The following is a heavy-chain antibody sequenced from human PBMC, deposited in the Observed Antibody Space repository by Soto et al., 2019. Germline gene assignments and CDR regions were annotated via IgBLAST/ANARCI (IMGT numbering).Heavy chain of an antibody. CDR1: GYTFTSYG. CDR3: ASHYCSSTNCYNWFDP. Sequence: ASVKVSCKASGYTFTSYGISWVRQAPGQGLEWMGWISAYNGNTNYAQKLQGRVTMTTDTSTSTAYMELRSLRSDDTAVYYCASHYCSSTNCYNWFDPWGQGTLVTVSS. J-gene: IGHJ5*02. D-gene: IGHD2-2*01. V-gene: IGHV1-18*01. CDR2: ISAYNGNT.